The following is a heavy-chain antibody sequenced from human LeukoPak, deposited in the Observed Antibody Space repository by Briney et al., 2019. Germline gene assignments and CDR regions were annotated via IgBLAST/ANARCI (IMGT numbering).Heavy chain of an antibody. Sequence: GGSLRLSCAASGFTFSSYAMHRVRQAPGKGLEWVAVISYDGSNKYYADSVKGRFTISRDNSKNTLYLQMNSLRAEDTAVYYCARGSRLPDFDYWGQGTLVTVSS. J-gene: IGHJ4*02. D-gene: IGHD6-25*01. CDR2: ISYDGSNK. V-gene: IGHV3-30-3*01. CDR1: GFTFSSYA. CDR3: ARGSRLPDFDY.